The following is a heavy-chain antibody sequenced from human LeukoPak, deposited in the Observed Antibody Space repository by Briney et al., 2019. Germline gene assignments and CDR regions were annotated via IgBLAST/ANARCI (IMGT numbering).Heavy chain of an antibody. D-gene: IGHD2-15*01. Sequence: ASVKVSCKASGYTFTSFGISWVRQAPGQGLEWMGWISAYNGNTNYAQKLQGRVTMTTDTSTSTAYMELRSLRSDDAAVYYCARVVVAATRGWFDPWGQGTLVTVSS. J-gene: IGHJ5*02. CDR2: ISAYNGNT. CDR3: ARVVVAATRGWFDP. V-gene: IGHV1-18*01. CDR1: GYTFTSFG.